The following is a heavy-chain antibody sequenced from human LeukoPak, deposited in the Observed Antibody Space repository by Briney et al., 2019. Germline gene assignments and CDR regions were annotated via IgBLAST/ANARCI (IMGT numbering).Heavy chain of an antibody. Sequence: GASVKVSCKASGYTFTSYDINWVRQATGQGLEWMGWMNPNSGNTGYAQKFQGRVTITRNTSISTAYMELSSLRSDDTAIYYCARVIPDGYFPFDFWGQGTLVTVS. CDR1: GYTFTSYD. CDR3: ARVIPDGYFPFDF. V-gene: IGHV1-8*03. CDR2: MNPNSGNT. D-gene: IGHD3-22*01. J-gene: IGHJ4*02.